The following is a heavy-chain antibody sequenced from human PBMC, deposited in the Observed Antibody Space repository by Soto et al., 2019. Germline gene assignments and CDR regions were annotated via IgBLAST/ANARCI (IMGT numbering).Heavy chain of an antibody. Sequence: EVQLVESGGGLIQPGGSLRLSCAVSGFTVSNNYMSWVRQAPGKGLEGVSVIYSGGYTAYGDSVKGRFTISRDNSKNHLFLTRNRQGAPGTAVFYCAAQRGGGGYWGQGTLVTVSS. CDR3: AAQRGGGGY. J-gene: IGHJ4*02. CDR2: IYSGGYT. V-gene: IGHV3-53*01. CDR1: GFTVSNNY. D-gene: IGHD6-25*01.